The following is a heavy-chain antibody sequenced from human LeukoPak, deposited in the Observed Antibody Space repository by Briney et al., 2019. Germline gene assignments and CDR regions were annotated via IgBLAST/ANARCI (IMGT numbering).Heavy chain of an antibody. V-gene: IGHV3-30*01. CDR3: ARVAYNWNYFDY. D-gene: IGHD1-20*01. Sequence: GGSLRLSCAASGFTFSSYAMHWVRQAPGKELEWVAVISYDGSNKYYADSVKGRFTISRDNSKNTLYLQMNSLRAEDTAVYYCARVAYNWNYFDYWGQGTLVTVSS. CDR1: GFTFSSYA. J-gene: IGHJ4*02. CDR2: ISYDGSNK.